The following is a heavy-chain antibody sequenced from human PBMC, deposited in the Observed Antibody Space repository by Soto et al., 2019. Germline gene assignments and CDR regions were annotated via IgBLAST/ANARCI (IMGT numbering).Heavy chain of an antibody. J-gene: IGHJ6*02. CDR3: AKDLLRPGRAYGMDV. CDR2: ISYDGSNK. CDR1: GFTFSSYG. D-gene: IGHD6-25*01. V-gene: IGHV3-30*18. Sequence: GGSLRLSCAASGFTFSSYGMHWVRQAPGKGLEWVAVISYDGSNKYYADSVKGRFTISRDNSKNTLYLQMNSLRAEDTAVYYCAKDLLRPGRAYGMDVWGQGTTVTGSS.